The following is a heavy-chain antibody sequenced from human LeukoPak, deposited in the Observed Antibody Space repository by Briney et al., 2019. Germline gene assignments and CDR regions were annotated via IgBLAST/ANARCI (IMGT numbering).Heavy chain of an antibody. V-gene: IGHV3-23*01. CDR2: ISGSGGST. CDR3: AKRGVLGITMIENTPYYFDY. Sequence: AGGSLRLSCAASGFTFDDYGMSWVRQAPGKGLEWVSAISGSGGSTYYADSVKGRFTISRDNSKNTLYLQMNSLRAEDTAVYYCAKRGVLGITMIENTPYYFDYWGQGTLVTVSS. D-gene: IGHD3-22*01. CDR1: GFTFDDYG. J-gene: IGHJ4*02.